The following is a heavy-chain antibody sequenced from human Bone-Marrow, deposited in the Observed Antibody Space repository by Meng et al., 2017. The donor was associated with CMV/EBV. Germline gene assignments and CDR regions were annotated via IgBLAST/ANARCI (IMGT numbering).Heavy chain of an antibody. V-gene: IGHV3-21*01. CDR2: ISSSSSYI. D-gene: IGHD3-3*01. CDR1: GFSFSSYS. CDR3: AGAYDFWSTDYYYGMDV. J-gene: IGHJ6*02. Sequence: GESLKISCAASGFSFSSYSMNWVRQAPGKGLEWVSSISSSSSYIYYADSVKGRFTISRDNAKNSLYLQMNSLRAEDTAVYYCAGAYDFWSTDYYYGMDVWGQGTTVTVSS.